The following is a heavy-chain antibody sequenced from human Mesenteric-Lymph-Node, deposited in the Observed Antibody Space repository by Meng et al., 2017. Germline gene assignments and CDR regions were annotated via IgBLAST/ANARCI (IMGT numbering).Heavy chain of an antibody. CDR3: ARSGGSYSPLIFDY. Sequence: SVKVSCKPSGYSLTTYAMGWVRLAPGQGLEWMGGIIPIFGTANYAQKFQGRVTITADESTSTAYMELSSLRSEDTAVYYCARSGGSYSPLIFDYWGQGTLVTVSS. J-gene: IGHJ4*02. V-gene: IGHV1-69*13. D-gene: IGHD1-26*01. CDR1: GYSLTTYA. CDR2: IIPIFGTA.